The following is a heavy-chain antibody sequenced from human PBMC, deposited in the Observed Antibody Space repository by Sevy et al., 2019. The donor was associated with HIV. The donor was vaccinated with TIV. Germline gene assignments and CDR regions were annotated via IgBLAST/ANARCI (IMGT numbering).Heavy chain of an antibody. J-gene: IGHJ4*02. Sequence: ASVKVSCKASGYTFTDYFMHWVRQAPGQGLEWMGWINPNSGDTKYAQKFKGRVTVPRDTSLRKAYMELSSVRFDDTAVYYCASPGGYRYGSLLDNWGQGTLVTVSS. V-gene: IGHV1-2*02. CDR2: INPNSGDT. D-gene: IGHD5-18*01. CDR1: GYTFTDYF. CDR3: ASPGGYRYGSLLDN.